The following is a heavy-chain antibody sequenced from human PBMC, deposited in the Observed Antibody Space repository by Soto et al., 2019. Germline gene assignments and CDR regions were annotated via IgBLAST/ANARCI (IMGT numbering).Heavy chain of an antibody. J-gene: IGHJ6*02. D-gene: IGHD4-17*01. Sequence: GGSLRLSCAASGFSFSTYAMSWARQAPGQGLEWVSAISGSGGSTYYADSVKGRFTIFRDNSNNTLSLQMNSLRAEDTAVYYCAKSYGGYPYYNAMDVWGQGTTVTVSS. CDR2: ISGSGGST. V-gene: IGHV3-23*01. CDR3: AKSYGGYPYYNAMDV. CDR1: GFSFSTYA.